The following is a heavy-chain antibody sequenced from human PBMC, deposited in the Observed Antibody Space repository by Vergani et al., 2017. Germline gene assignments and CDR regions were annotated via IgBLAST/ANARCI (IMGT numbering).Heavy chain of an antibody. CDR1: GFTFSSYA. CDR3: AKDLGPWIQPEDAFDI. D-gene: IGHD5-18*01. J-gene: IGHJ3*02. Sequence: QVQLVESGGGVVQPGRSLRLSCAASGFTFSSYAMHWVRQAPGKGLEWVAVIWYDGSNKYYADSVKGRFTISRDNSKNTLYLQMNSLRAEDTAVYYCAKDLGPWIQPEDAFDIWGQGTMVTVSS. CDR2: IWYDGSNK. V-gene: IGHV3-30*04.